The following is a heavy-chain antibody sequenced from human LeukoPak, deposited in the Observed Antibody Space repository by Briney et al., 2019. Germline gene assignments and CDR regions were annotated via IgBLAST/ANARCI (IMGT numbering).Heavy chain of an antibody. CDR3: AKDKIVGDGRWDFDY. CDR2: MTGGGAT. CDR1: GFSFSKYA. V-gene: IGHV3-23*01. D-gene: IGHD3-10*01. J-gene: IGHJ4*02. Sequence: GGSLRLSCAGSGFSFSKYAASWVRQAPGKGLEWVSGMTGGGATYHADSVEGRFVISRDNSKNTVYLQMNSLRAEDTALYFCAKDKIVGDGRWDFDYWGQGTLVTVSS.